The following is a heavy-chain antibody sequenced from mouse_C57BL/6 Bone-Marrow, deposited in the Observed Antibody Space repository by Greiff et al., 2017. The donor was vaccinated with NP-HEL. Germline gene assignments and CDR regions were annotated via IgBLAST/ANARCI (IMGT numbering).Heavy chain of an antibody. CDR2: IYPGDGDT. Sequence: QVQLQQSGAELVKPGASVKISCKASGYAFSSYWMNWLKQRPGKGLEWIGQIYPGDGDTNYNGKFKGKATLTADKSSSTAYMQLSSLTSEDSAVYFCARRGIYYGNYGGFFAYWGQGTLVTVSA. CDR3: ARRGIYYGNYGGFFAY. J-gene: IGHJ3*01. CDR1: GYAFSSYW. V-gene: IGHV1-80*01. D-gene: IGHD2-1*01.